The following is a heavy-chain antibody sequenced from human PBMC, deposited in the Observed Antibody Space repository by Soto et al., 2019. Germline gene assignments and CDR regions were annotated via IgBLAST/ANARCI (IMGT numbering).Heavy chain of an antibody. J-gene: IGHJ6*02. CDR2: IRQSGST. V-gene: IGHV4-34*01. D-gene: IGHD2-8*02. CDR3: ARGKWVGGTMVVLGRPGYYGMDV. CDR1: GGSFSGNY. Sequence: QVQLKQWGAGLLKPSETLSLTCAVYGGSFSGNYWSWIRQPPGKGLEWIGEIRQSGSTTYNPSLVSRATMSQDTSMNQFSLKLSFVTAADTAGYYCARGKWVGGTMVVLGRPGYYGMDVWGQGTTVTVAS.